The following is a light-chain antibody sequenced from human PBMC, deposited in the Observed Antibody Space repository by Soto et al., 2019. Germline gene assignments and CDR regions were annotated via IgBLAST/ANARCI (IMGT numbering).Light chain of an antibody. J-gene: IGKJ2*01. CDR2: GFS. CDR1: QNVHIH. Sequence: ETVMAQSPSTLSVSPGDTVTLSFRSSQNVHIHVAWYQQKPGQPPTLLIYGFSGRAPGVSARFTAAGSETAFPLTIRSLQSADFAVYYCQQYETWPRAFGQGTK. CDR3: QQYETWPRA. V-gene: IGKV3-15*01.